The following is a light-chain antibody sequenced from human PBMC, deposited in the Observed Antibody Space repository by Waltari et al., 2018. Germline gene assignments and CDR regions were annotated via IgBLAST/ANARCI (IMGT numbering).Light chain of an antibody. Sequence: SCNGSSSNIGSNYVYWYQQFPGTAPKLLILKNNQRPSGVPDRFSDSKSGTSASLAINGLRSEDEADYYCAAWDDNLSGLVLGGGTKVTVL. J-gene: IGLJ3*02. CDR2: KNN. V-gene: IGLV1-47*01. CDR1: SSNIGSNY. CDR3: AAWDDNLSGLV.